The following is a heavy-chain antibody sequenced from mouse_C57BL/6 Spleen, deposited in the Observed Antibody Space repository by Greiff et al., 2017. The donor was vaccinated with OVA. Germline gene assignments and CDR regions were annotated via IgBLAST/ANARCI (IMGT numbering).Heavy chain of an antibody. CDR1: GFTFSDYY. V-gene: IGHV5-12*01. Sequence: EVKLVESGGGLVQPGGSLKLSCAASGFTFSDYYMYWVRQTPEKRLEWVAYISNGGGSTYYPDTVKGRFTISRDNAKNTLYLQMSRLKSEDTAMYYCARHRYDGYFEYWGQGTTLTVSS. D-gene: IGHD2-12*01. J-gene: IGHJ2*01. CDR2: ISNGGGST. CDR3: ARHRYDGYFEY.